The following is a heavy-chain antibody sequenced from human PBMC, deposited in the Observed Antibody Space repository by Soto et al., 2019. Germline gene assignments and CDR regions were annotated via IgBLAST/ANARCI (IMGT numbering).Heavy chain of an antibody. Sequence: GGSLRLSCAASGFTVSSYHMSWVRQASGKGLEWVGRIRKKANSYTAEYAASVKGRFTISRDDSKNSLYLQMNSLKIEDTALYYCVRAGTGYQLDYWGQGTLVTVSS. CDR2: IRKKANSYTA. CDR1: GFTVSSYH. D-gene: IGHD3-9*01. V-gene: IGHV3-72*01. J-gene: IGHJ4*02. CDR3: VRAGTGYQLDY.